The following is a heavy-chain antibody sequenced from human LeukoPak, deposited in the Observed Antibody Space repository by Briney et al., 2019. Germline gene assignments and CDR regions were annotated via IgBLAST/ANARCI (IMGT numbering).Heavy chain of an antibody. CDR3: AKDRENIGGPSTYFDY. D-gene: IGHD2/OR15-2a*01. Sequence: PGGSLRLSCSASGFAFSTYLMHWVRQAPGKGLEWVAVISYDGSNKYYADSVKGRFTISRDNSKNTLYLQMNSLRAEDTAVYYCAKDRENIGGPSTYFDYWGQGTLVTVSS. CDR1: GFAFSTYL. J-gene: IGHJ4*02. CDR2: ISYDGSNK. V-gene: IGHV3-30*18.